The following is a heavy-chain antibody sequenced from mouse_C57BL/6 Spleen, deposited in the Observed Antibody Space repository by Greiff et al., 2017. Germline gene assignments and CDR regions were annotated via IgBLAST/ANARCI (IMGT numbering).Heavy chain of an antibody. J-gene: IGHJ3*01. Sequence: VQGVESGPELVKPGASVKLSCTASGYTFTSYDINWVKQRPGQGLEWIGWIYPRDGSTKYNEKFKGKATLTVDTSSSTAYMGLHSLTSGDSAVYFCARDSSGYRAYWGQGTLVTVSA. CDR2: IYPRDGST. D-gene: IGHD3-2*02. CDR3: ARDSSGYRAY. V-gene: IGHV1-85*01. CDR1: GYTFTSYD.